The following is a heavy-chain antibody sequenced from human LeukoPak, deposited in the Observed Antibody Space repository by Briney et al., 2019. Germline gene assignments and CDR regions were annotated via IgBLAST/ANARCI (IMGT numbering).Heavy chain of an antibody. Sequence: SETLSLTCAVFGGSFSGYYWSWIRQPPGKGLEWTGEINHSGSTIYNPSFKSRVTISVDTSKNQVSLKLSSVTAADTAVYYCARGRIASGAYYYYMDVWGKGTTVTVSS. CDR1: GGSFSGYY. V-gene: IGHV4-34*01. D-gene: IGHD2-21*01. CDR2: INHSGST. J-gene: IGHJ6*03. CDR3: ARGRIASGAYYYYMDV.